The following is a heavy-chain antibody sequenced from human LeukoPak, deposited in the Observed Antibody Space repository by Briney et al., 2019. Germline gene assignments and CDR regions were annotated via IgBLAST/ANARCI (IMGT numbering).Heavy chain of an antibody. D-gene: IGHD1-1*01. CDR3: ARLGLEVGGPNWFDP. V-gene: IGHV3-7*01. J-gene: IGHJ5*02. Sequence: GGSLRLSCAAPGFSLSSNWMGWVRQAPGKGLEWVDHIKRDGSQKYYLDSVKGRVTISRDNAKNSLYLQMNSLRVEDTAVYYCARLGLEVGGPNWFDPWGQGTLVTVSS. CDR1: GFSLSSNW. CDR2: IKRDGSQK.